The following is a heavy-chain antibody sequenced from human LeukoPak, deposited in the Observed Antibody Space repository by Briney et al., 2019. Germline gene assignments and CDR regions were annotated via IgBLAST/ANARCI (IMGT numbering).Heavy chain of an antibody. D-gene: IGHD3-9*01. V-gene: IGHV1-46*01. Sequence: GASVKVSCKASGYTFTSYYMYWVRQAPGQGLEWMGIINPSGGSTSYAQKFQGRVTMTRDMSTSTVYMELSSLRSDDTAVYYCARVVDTRYDYWGQGTLVTVSS. CDR1: GYTFTSYY. J-gene: IGHJ4*02. CDR3: ARVVDTRYDY. CDR2: INPSGGST.